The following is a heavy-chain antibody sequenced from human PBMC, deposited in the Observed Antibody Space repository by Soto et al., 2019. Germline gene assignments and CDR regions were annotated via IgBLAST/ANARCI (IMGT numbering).Heavy chain of an antibody. V-gene: IGHV3-15*01. Sequence: EVQLVESGGGSVKPGGSLRLSCAASGLTFSNVWMTWVRQAPGKGLEWVGRIKSKSDGETADVAAPVKARFNISRDDSKNTVFLEMNSLKSEDTALYYCAITAMINRDSSTSFDYWGRGTQVTVSS. CDR3: AITAMINRDSSTSFDY. J-gene: IGHJ4*02. CDR1: GLTFSNVW. D-gene: IGHD5-18*01. CDR2: IKSKSDGETA.